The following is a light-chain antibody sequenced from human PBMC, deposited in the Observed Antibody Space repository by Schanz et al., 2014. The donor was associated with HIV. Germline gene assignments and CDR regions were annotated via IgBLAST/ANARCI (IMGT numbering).Light chain of an antibody. CDR3: QKYNSAPRT. CDR1: QGISSH. V-gene: IGKV1-27*01. CDR2: AAS. J-gene: IGKJ1*01. Sequence: IQLTQSPSSLSASVGDRVTITCRASQGISSHLNWYQQKPGKAPKLLIYAASSLQSGVPSRFSGSGSGTDFTLTISSLQPEDVATYYCQKYNSAPRTFGQGTKVEIK.